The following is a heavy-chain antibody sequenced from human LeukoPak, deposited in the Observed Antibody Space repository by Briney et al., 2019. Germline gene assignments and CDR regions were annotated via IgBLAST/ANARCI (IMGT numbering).Heavy chain of an antibody. CDR3: ARAGRDSSGSPGYYFDY. D-gene: IGHD3-22*01. V-gene: IGHV4-34*01. J-gene: IGHJ4*02. CDR2: INHSGST. Sequence: PSETLSLTCAVYGGSFSGYYWSWIRQPPGKGLEWIGEINHSGSTNYNPSLKSRVTISVDTSKNPFSLKLSSVPAADTAVYYRARAGRDSSGSPGYYFDYWGQGTLVTVSS. CDR1: GGSFSGYY.